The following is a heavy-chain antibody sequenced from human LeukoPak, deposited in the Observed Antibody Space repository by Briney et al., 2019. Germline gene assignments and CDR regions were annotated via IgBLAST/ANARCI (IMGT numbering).Heavy chain of an antibody. Sequence: PGGSLRLSCAASGFTVSSNYMSWVRQAPGKGLVWVSRINSDGSSTSYADSVKGRFTISRDNAKNTLYLQMNSLRAEDTAVYYCARDLYDSSGYYYWGQGTLVTVSS. CDR3: ARDLYDSSGYYY. J-gene: IGHJ4*02. V-gene: IGHV3-74*01. CDR1: GFTVSSNY. CDR2: INSDGSST. D-gene: IGHD3-22*01.